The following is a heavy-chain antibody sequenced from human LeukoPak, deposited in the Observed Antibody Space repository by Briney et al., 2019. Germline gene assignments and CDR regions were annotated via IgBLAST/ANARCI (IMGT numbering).Heavy chain of an antibody. Sequence: SETLSLTCTVSGGSISSGGYYWSWIRQHPGKGLEWIGYIYYSGSTYYNPSLKSRVTISVGTSKNQFSLKLSSVTAADTAVYYCAREAPVAANYYYYGMDVWGQGTTVTVSS. V-gene: IGHV4-31*03. CDR1: GGSISSGGYY. J-gene: IGHJ6*02. CDR2: IYYSGST. D-gene: IGHD2-15*01. CDR3: AREAPVAANYYYYGMDV.